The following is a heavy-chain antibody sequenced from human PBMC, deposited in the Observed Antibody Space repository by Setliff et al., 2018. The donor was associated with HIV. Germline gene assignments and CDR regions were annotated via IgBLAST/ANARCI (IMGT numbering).Heavy chain of an antibody. J-gene: IGHJ5*01. D-gene: IGHD6-13*01. CDR3: ARGYSSSWYDS. Sequence: SETLSLTCTVSGDSISSSYYWTWIRQPPGKGLEWIGYIYTSGSTNYNPSLKNRVTISVDTSKNQFTLRLSSVTAADTAVYYCARGYSSSWYDSWGQGTLVTVSS. CDR2: IYTSGST. V-gene: IGHV4-4*08. CDR1: GDSISSSYY.